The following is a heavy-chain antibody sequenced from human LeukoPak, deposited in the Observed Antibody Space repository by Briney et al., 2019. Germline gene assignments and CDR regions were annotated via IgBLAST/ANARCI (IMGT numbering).Heavy chain of an antibody. V-gene: IGHV4-34*01. Sequence: PSETPSLTCAVYGGSFSGYYWSWIRQPPGKGLEWIGEINHSGSTNYNPSLKSRVTISVDTSKNQFSLKLSSVTAADTAVYYCARVGFALIYFDYWGQGTLVTVSS. J-gene: IGHJ4*02. D-gene: IGHD2-15*01. CDR3: ARVGFALIYFDY. CDR1: GGSFSGYY. CDR2: INHSGST.